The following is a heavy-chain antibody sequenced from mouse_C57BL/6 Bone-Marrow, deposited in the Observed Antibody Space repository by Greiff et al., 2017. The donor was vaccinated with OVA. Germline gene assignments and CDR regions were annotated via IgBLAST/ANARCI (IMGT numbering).Heavy chain of an antibody. CDR3: ARERWLRRGGWYFDV. CDR1: GYTFTSYW. D-gene: IGHD2-2*01. V-gene: IGHV1-55*01. CDR2: IYPGSGST. J-gene: IGHJ1*03. Sequence: QVQLQQPGAELVKPGASVKMSCKASGYTFTSYWITWVKQRPGQGLEWIGDIYPGSGSTNYNEKFKSKATLTVDTSSSTAYMQLSSLTSEDSAVYYCARERWLRRGGWYFDVWGTGTTVTVSS.